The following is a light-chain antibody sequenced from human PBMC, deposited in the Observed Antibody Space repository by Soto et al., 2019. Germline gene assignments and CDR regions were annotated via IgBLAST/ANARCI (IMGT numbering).Light chain of an antibody. CDR3: SSYAGSNNVV. CDR2: EVS. J-gene: IGLJ2*01. V-gene: IGLV2-8*01. Sequence: QSALTQPPSASGSPGQPVTISCTGTSSDVGSYNDVSWYQHHPGKAPKLMIYEVSKRPSWVPDRFSGSKSGNTASLTVSGLQAEDEADYYCSSYAGSNNVVFGGGTKLTVL. CDR1: SSDVGSYND.